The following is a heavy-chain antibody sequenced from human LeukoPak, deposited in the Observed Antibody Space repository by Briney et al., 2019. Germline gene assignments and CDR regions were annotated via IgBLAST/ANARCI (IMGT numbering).Heavy chain of an antibody. CDR1: GFTFSNYA. D-gene: IGHD5-24*01. Sequence: GGSLRLSCAASGFTFSNYAIYWVRQAPGKGLEWVSVISTDGNYKYYADSVKGRFAVSRDNSKNMLYLQMNSLSADDAAVYYCARRPVATIKGYFDSWGQGTLVTVSS. J-gene: IGHJ4*02. CDR3: ARRPVATIKGYFDS. CDR2: ISTDGNYK. V-gene: IGHV3-30*09.